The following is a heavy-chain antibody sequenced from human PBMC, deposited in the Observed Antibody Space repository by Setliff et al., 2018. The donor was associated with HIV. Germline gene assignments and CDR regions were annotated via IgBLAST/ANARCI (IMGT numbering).Heavy chain of an antibody. CDR1: GFQFTSFV. V-gene: IGHV3-33*06. Sequence: GGSLRLSCSASGFQFTSFVFHWVRQAPGKGLEWVAVIWYDGSNKYYADSVKGRFTISRDNSKNTLYLQMNSLRAEDTAVYYCAKGRVGIAARPDAYYFDYWGQGTLVTSPQ. CDR3: AKGRVGIAARPDAYYFDY. D-gene: IGHD6-6*01. J-gene: IGHJ4*02. CDR2: IWYDGSNK.